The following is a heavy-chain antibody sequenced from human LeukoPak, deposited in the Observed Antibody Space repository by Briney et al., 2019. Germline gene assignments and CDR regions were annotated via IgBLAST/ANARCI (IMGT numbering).Heavy chain of an antibody. CDR2: IWYDGSNK. CDR1: GFTFSSYG. J-gene: IGHJ6*02. D-gene: IGHD2-15*01. V-gene: IGHV3-33*01. Sequence: PGGSLRLSCAASGFTFSSYGMHWVRQAPGKGLEWVAVIWYDGSNKYYADSVKGRFTISRDNSKNTLYLQMNSLRAEDTAVYYCARGYCSGGSCYTYYYGMGVWGQGTTVTVSS. CDR3: ARGYCSGGSCYTYYYGMGV.